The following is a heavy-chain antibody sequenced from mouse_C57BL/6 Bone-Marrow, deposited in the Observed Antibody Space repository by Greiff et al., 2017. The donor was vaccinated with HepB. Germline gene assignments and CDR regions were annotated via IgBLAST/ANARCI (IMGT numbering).Heavy chain of an antibody. CDR3: ARGEPTVVAFYFDY. CDR2: ISYDGSN. V-gene: IGHV3-6*01. D-gene: IGHD1-1*01. CDR1: GYSITSGYY. J-gene: IGHJ2*01. Sequence: LMESGPGLVKPSQSLSLTCSVTGYSITSGYYWNWIRQFPGNKLEWMGYISYDGSNNYNPSLKNRIPITRDTSKNQFFLKLNSVTTEDTATYYCARGEPTVVAFYFDYWGQGTTLTVSS.